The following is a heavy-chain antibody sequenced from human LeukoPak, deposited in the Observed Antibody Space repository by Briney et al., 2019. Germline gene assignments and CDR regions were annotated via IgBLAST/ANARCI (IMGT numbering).Heavy chain of an antibody. CDR2: TSGSGVNS. J-gene: IGHJ4*02. D-gene: IGHD5-12*01. Sequence: PGGSLRLSCAASGFTLRSYDMSWVRQAPGEGLEWVAATSGSGVNSYYADSVRGRSTISRDNSQNTLYLQMDSLRAEDTALYYCAKEYSGYDFDYWGQGTLVTVSS. V-gene: IGHV3-23*01. CDR1: GFTLRSYD. CDR3: AKEYSGYDFDY.